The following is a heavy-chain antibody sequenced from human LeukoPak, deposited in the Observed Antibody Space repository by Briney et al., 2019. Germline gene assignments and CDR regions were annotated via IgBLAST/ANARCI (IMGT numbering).Heavy chain of an antibody. CDR1: GFTFSSYS. D-gene: IGHD3-16*01. V-gene: IGHV3-21*01. J-gene: IGHJ4*02. CDR3: ARVRWGGLYYFDY. CDR2: ISSSSSYI. Sequence: PGGSLRLSCAASGFTFSSYSMNWVRQAPGKGLEWVSSISSSSSYIYYADSVKGRFTISRDNAKNSLYLQMNSLRAEDTAVYYCARVRWGGLYYFDYWGQGTLVTVSS.